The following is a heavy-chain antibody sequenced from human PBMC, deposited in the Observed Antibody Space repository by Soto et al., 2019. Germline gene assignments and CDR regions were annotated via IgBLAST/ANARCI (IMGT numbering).Heavy chain of an antibody. D-gene: IGHD3-10*01. J-gene: IGHJ4*02. Sequence: EVQLLESGGGLVQPGGSLRLSCAASGFTFNNYAMTLVRPAPGKGLEVVSAISGGGGPTSYADSVKGRFTVSRDGSNNTLYLQMSSLRAEDTALYYCAKGRGGSGSLTPRVDFWGQGTLVTVSS. V-gene: IGHV3-23*01. CDR1: GFTFNNYA. CDR2: ISGGGGPT. CDR3: AKGRGGSGSLTPRVDF.